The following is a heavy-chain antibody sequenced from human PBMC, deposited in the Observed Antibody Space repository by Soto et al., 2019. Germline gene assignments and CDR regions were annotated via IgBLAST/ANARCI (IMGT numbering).Heavy chain of an antibody. V-gene: IGHV1-69*18. D-gene: IGHD2-2*02. CDR2: RIPIFSPA. CDR3: ARAGVPAAIRGRYFDY. Sequence: QVQLVQSGAEVKKPGSSVKVSCKASGGTFNTYAISWVRQVPGQGLAWMGNRIPIFSPANYAHKVHGRVTITADESTSTAYRELSSLRSEDTSVYYCARAGVPAAIRGRYFDYWGQGTLVTVSS. CDR1: GGTFNTYA. J-gene: IGHJ4*02.